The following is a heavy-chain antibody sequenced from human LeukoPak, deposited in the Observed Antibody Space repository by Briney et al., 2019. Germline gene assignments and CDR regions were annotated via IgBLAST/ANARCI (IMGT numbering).Heavy chain of an antibody. J-gene: IGHJ4*02. D-gene: IGHD3-16*02. CDR2: INHSGST. V-gene: IGHV4-34*01. CDR1: GGSFSGYY. Sequence: SETLSLTCAVYGGSFSGYYWSWIRQPPGKGLEWIGEINHSGSTNYNPSLKSRVTISLDTSKNQFSLQLNSVTAADTAVYYFARHYVWGGYRYWDKWGQGILVTVSS. CDR3: ARHYVWGGYRYWDK.